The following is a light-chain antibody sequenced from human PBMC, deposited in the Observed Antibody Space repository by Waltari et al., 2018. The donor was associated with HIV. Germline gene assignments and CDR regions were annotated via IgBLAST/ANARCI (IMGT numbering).Light chain of an antibody. CDR3: CSYAGSYTEI. Sequence: QSALTQPASVAGSPGQSITISCPGTSSHIGGYEYVSWYQQHPGKAPKLLIFDVNKRPSGVPARFSGSKSGHTASLTISGLQADDEADYYCCSYAGSYTEIFGGGTKLTVL. J-gene: IGLJ2*01. V-gene: IGLV2-11*02. CDR1: SSHIGGYEY. CDR2: DVN.